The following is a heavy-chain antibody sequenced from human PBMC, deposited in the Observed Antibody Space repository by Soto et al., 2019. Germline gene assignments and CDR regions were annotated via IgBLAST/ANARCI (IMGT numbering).Heavy chain of an antibody. CDR1: GYTFTSYD. D-gene: IGHD3-22*01. CDR2: MNPNSGNT. V-gene: IGHV1-8*01. J-gene: IGHJ6*02. CDR3: ARDPHYDSSGDYYVPYYYYYGMDV. Sequence: ASVKVSCKASGYTFTSYDINWVRQATGQGFEYLGWMNPNSGNTGYVKKLQGRVTMTTDTSTSTAYMELRSLRSDDTAVYYCARDPHYDSSGDYYVPYYYYYGMDVWGQGTTVTVPS.